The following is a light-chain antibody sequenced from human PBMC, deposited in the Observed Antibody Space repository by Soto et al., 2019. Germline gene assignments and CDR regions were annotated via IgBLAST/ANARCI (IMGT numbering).Light chain of an antibody. CDR3: QQRSNWPRT. CDR1: QSVSSY. Sequence: ENVLTQSPTPPSFFPRGKAHPSSRASQSVSSYLAWYQQKPGQAPRLLIYDASNRATGIPARFSGSGSGTDFTLTISSLEPEDFAVYYCQQRSNWPRTFGQGTRLEIK. J-gene: IGKJ5*01. CDR2: DAS. V-gene: IGKV3-11*01.